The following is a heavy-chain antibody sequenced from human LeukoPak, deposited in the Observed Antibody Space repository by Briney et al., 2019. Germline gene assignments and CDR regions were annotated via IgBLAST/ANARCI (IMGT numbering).Heavy chain of an antibody. CDR3: ARDLGYYYDSPYFDY. D-gene: IGHD3-22*01. V-gene: IGHV4-39*07. CDR2: IYYSGST. CDR1: GGSISSSSYY. Sequence: SETLSLTCTVSGGSISSSSYYWGWIRQPPGKGLEWIGSIYYSGSTYYNPSLRSRLTISLDTSKNQLSLKLSSVTAADTAMYYCARDLGYYYDSPYFDYWGQGALVTVSS. J-gene: IGHJ4*02.